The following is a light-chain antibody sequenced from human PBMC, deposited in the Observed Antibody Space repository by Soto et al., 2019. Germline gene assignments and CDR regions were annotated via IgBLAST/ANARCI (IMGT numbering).Light chain of an antibody. CDR1: QSVLYSSNNKNH. CDR2: WAS. J-gene: IGKJ1*01. CDR3: QQYYSTPPT. Sequence: DNVLTQSPDSLAVSLGERATINCKSSQSVLYSSNNKNHLAWYQQKPGQPPKLLIYWASTRESGVPDRFSGSGSGTDFTLTISSLQAEDVAVYYCQQYYSTPPTFGQGTKVEIK. V-gene: IGKV4-1*01.